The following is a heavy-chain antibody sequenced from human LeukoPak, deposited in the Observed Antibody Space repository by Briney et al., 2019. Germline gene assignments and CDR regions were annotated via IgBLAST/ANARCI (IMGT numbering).Heavy chain of an antibody. Sequence: PSETLSLTCTVSGGSISSYYWSWIRQPPGKGLEWIGYIYYSGSTNYNPSLKSRVTISVDTSKNQFSLKLSSVTAADTAVYYCAKANNMVRGAPDAFDIWGQGTMVTVSS. D-gene: IGHD3-10*01. CDR2: IYYSGST. J-gene: IGHJ3*02. CDR3: AKANNMVRGAPDAFDI. V-gene: IGHV4-59*01. CDR1: GGSISSYY.